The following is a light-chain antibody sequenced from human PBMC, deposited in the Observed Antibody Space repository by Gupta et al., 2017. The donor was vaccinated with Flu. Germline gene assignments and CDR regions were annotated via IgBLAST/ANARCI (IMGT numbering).Light chain of an antibody. V-gene: IGLV2-14*01. CDR3: SSYTISSTLWV. CDR1: SSDVGGYNY. CDR2: EVS. J-gene: IGLJ3*02. Sequence: QSALTQPASVSGSPGQSITISCTGTSSDVGGYNYVSWYQQHPGKAPKLMIYEVSNRPSGVANRFSGSKSGNTASLTISGLQADDEADYYCSSYTISSTLWVFGGGTKLTVL.